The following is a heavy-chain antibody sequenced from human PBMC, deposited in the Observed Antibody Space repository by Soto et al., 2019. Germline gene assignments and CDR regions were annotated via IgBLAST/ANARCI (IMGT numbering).Heavy chain of an antibody. Sequence: EVQLLESGGGLVQPGRSLRLSCAASGFTFDDYAMHWVRQAPGKGLEWVSGISWNSGSIGYADSVKGRFTISRDNAKNSLYLQMNSLRAEDTALYYCAKSDCSSTSCPPLDYWGQGTLVTVSS. D-gene: IGHD2-2*01. CDR3: AKSDCSSTSCPPLDY. CDR1: GFTFDDYA. CDR2: ISWNSGSI. V-gene: IGHV3-9*01. J-gene: IGHJ4*02.